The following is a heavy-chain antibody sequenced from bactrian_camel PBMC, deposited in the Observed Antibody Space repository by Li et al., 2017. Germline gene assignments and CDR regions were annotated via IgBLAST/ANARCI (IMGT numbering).Heavy chain of an antibody. CDR1: PGPIDRHHC. J-gene: IGHJ4*01. Sequence: DVQLVESGGGSVQPGESLRLSCKASPGPIDRHHCIGWLRQAPGKELEGIAGVTTFGRPVDYAESVKGRFTISRDNAENTVYLQMNSLKPEDSATYYCAADRSGYCVSYDYWGQGTQVTVS. CDR3: AADRSGYCVSYDY. CDR2: VTTFGRPV. V-gene: IGHV3S36*01. D-gene: IGHD2*01.